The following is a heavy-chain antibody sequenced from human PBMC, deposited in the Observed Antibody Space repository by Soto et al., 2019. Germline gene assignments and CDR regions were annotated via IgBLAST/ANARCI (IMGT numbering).Heavy chain of an antibody. V-gene: IGHV3-23*01. D-gene: IGHD3-10*01. Sequence: EVQLLESGGGLVQPGGSLRLSCAASGFTFTNYAMSWVRQAPGKGLEWLSSTSASGRGSGTYYADSVKGRFTIYRDNSKNTLYLQMNSLRGDDTAVYYCAKAPTDEQYGSGNHYRHFDYWGQGTLVTVSS. CDR3: AKAPTDEQYGSGNHYRHFDY. J-gene: IGHJ4*02. CDR1: GFTFTNYA. CDR2: TSASGRGSGT.